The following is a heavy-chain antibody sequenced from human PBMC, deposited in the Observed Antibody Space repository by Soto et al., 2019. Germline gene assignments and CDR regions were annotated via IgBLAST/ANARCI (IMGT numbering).Heavy chain of an antibody. V-gene: IGHV2-5*02. Sequence: QITLKESGPTLVKPTQTLTLTCTFSGFSLSTSGVGVGWIRQPPGKALEWLALLYWDDDKRYSPSLKSRLTITKETSKNQVVLTMTNMDPVDTATYYCAHRQSSYDSSGYYYEKAFDYWGQGTLVTVSS. CDR2: LYWDDDK. D-gene: IGHD3-22*01. J-gene: IGHJ4*02. CDR3: AHRQSSYDSSGYYYEKAFDY. CDR1: GFSLSTSGVG.